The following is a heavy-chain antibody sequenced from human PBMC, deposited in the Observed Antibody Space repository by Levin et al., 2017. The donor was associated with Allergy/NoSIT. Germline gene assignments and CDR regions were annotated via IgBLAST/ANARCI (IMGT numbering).Heavy chain of an antibody. CDR1: GFTFRNYA. J-gene: IGHJ3*01. D-gene: IGHD3-22*01. V-gene: IGHV3-23*01. CDR2: ISGSGGST. Sequence: QPGGSLRLSCPATGFTFRNYAMSWVRQAPGKGLEWVSVISGSGGSTYYADSVKGRFTISRDNSKNTLFLQMNSLSAGDTGVYDRAKIRESYDNSGAFDVWGQGTLVTVAS. CDR3: AKIRESYDNSGAFDV.